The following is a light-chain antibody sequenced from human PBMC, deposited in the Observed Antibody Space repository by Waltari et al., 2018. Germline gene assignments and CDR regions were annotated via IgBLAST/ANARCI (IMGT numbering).Light chain of an antibody. Sequence: QSALTQSASVSGTPGQSITISCTGTNSDVGNYNLVSWYQHHPGEAPKLMICEVIKRPSGGSNRCSGSKSGNTASLTISGLQAEDEADYYCCSYAGSGTYVFGTGTKVTVL. J-gene: IGLJ1*01. CDR3: CSYAGSGTYV. CDR1: NSDVGNYNL. CDR2: EVI. V-gene: IGLV2-23*02.